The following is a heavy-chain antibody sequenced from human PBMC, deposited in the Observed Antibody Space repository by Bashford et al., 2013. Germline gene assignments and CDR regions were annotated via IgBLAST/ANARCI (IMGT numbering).Heavy chain of an antibody. D-gene: IGHD2-15*01. Sequence: VRQAPGKGLEWVSYITSSSSTIYYADSVKGRFTISRDNAKNSLYLQMNSLRDEDTAVYYCARDGCSGGNCYFDYVGPGNPGHRLL. J-gene: IGHJ4*02. CDR3: ARDGCSGGNCYFDY. CDR2: ITSSSSTI. V-gene: IGHV3-48*02.